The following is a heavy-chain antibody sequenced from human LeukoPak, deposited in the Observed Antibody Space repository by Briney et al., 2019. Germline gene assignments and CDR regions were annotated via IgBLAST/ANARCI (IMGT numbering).Heavy chain of an antibody. CDR3: ASRSPPGETGYFDY. CDR1: GFNFSSYE. D-gene: IGHD2-21*01. J-gene: IGHJ4*02. V-gene: IGHV4-59*06. Sequence: PGGSLRLSCAASGFNFSSYEMNWVRQAPGKGLEWIGYIFYSGSTYYNPSLKSRVTISVDTSNNQFSLKLNSVTAADTAVYYCASRSPPGETGYFDYWGQGTLVTVSS. CDR2: IFYSGST.